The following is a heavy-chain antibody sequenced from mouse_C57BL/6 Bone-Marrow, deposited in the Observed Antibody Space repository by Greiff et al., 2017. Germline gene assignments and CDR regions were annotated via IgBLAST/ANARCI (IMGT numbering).Heavy chain of an antibody. CDR3: AGGERRGFAY. Sequence: QVQLQQSGAELARPGASVKMSCKASGYTFTSYTMHWVKQRPGQGLEWIGYINPSSGYTKYNQKFKDKATLTADKSSSTADMQLSSLTSEDSAVYYCAGGERRGFAYWGQGTLVTVSA. J-gene: IGHJ3*01. CDR2: INPSSGYT. CDR1: GYTFTSYT. V-gene: IGHV1-4*01.